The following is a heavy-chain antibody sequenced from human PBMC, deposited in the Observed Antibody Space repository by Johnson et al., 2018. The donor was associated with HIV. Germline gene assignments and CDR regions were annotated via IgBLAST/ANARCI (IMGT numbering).Heavy chain of an antibody. D-gene: IGHD6-25*01. CDR2: ISYDGSNK. J-gene: IGHJ3*02. V-gene: IGHV3-30-3*01. CDR3: AKDKRQTAIPQRAFDI. Sequence: QVQLVESGGGVVQPGRSLRLSCAASGFTFSSYAMHWVRQAPGKGLEWVAVISYDGSNKYYADSVKGRFTISRDNAKNTLYLQMNSLRAEDTAVYYVAKDKRQTAIPQRAFDICGQGTMVTVSS. CDR1: GFTFSSYA.